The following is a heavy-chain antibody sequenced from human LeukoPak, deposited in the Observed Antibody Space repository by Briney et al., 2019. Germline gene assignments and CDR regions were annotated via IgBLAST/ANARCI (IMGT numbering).Heavy chain of an antibody. D-gene: IGHD3-10*01. CDR1: GFTFGDYP. V-gene: IGHV4-34*01. CDR2: INHSGST. J-gene: IGHJ6*02. CDR3: ARVAKPRITMVRGVPKHYGMDV. Sequence: GSLRLSCAASGFTFGDYPINWFRQAPGKGLEWIGEINHSGSTNYNPSLKSRVTISVDTSKNQFSLKLSSVTAADTAVYYCARVAKPRITMVRGVPKHYGMDVWGQGTTVTVSS.